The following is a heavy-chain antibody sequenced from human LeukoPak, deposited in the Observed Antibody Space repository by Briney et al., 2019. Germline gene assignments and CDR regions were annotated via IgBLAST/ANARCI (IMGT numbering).Heavy chain of an antibody. D-gene: IGHD2-2*01. CDR2: INWSGGST. Sequence: GGSLRLSCTASGFAFDEHGMSWVRQVPGKGLEWVSGINWSGGSTGYADPLRGRFTISRDNAKNSLYLQLDSLRAEDTALYYCARAPITSPFYFDYWGQGTLVTVSS. J-gene: IGHJ4*02. V-gene: IGHV3-20*04. CDR3: ARAPITSPFYFDY. CDR1: GFAFDEHG.